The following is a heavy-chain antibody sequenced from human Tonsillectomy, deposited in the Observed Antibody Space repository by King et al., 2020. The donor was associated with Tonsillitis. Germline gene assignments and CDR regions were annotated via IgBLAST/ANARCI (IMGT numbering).Heavy chain of an antibody. Sequence: VQSGGSLRLSCAASGFTFTTYAMNWVRQAPGKGLEWGSGGSGSGDNTYLPDSLKGRFRNSRDNSQKTLFLQMDGLRAEDTAVFYCAKSPAGWGLPQDYSYYYVDVWGKGTTVTVSS. D-gene: IGHD2-21*02. V-gene: IGHV3-23*01. J-gene: IGHJ6*03. CDR2: GSGSGDNT. CDR3: AKSPAGWGLPQDYSYYYVDV. CDR1: GFTFTTYA.